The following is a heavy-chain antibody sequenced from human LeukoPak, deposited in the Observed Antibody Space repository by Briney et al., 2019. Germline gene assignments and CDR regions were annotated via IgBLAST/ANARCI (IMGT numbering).Heavy chain of an antibody. CDR1: GGSIRGYY. CDR3: AVGATHYYMDV. CDR2: IYYSGST. J-gene: IGHJ6*03. D-gene: IGHD3-16*01. V-gene: IGHV4-59*08. Sequence: SETLSLTCTVSGGSIRGYYWSWVRQPPGKGLEWIAYIYYSGSTNYNPSLKSRVTISLDASKNQFSLKLSSVTAADTAVYYCAVGATHYYMDVWGKGTTVTVSS.